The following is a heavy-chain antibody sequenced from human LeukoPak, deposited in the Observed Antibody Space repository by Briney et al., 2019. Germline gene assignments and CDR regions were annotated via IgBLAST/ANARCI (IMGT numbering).Heavy chain of an antibody. J-gene: IGHJ3*02. D-gene: IGHD6-19*01. CDR3: AKSSSGGWYLLGDAFDI. V-gene: IGHV3-30*18. Sequence: PGGSLRLSCAASGFTFSSYVMHWVRQAPGKGLEWVAVISYAGSDKYYADSVKGRFTISRDNSKNTLYLQMNSLRAEDTAVYYCAKSSSGGWYLLGDAFDIWGQGTMVTVSS. CDR2: ISYAGSDK. CDR1: GFTFSSYV.